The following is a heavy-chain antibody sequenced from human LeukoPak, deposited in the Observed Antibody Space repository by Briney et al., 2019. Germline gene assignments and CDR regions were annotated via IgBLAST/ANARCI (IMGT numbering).Heavy chain of an antibody. CDR3: ARVRYYDSSGYSSWFDP. CDR2: ISAYNGNT. V-gene: IGHV1-18*01. J-gene: IGHJ5*02. D-gene: IGHD3-22*01. Sequence: ASVKVSCKASGYTFTSYGISWVRQAPGQGLEWMGWISAYNGNTNYAQKLQGRVTMTTDTSTSTAYMELRSLRSDDTAVYYCARVRYYDSSGYSSWFDPWGQGTLVTVSS. CDR1: GYTFTSYG.